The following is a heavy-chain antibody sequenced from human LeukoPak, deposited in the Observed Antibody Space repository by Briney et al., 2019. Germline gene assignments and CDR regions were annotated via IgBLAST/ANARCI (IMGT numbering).Heavy chain of an antibody. V-gene: IGHV3-48*03. Sequence: PGGSLRLSCAASGFTFSIYEMSWVRQAPGKGLEWLSYMSSRGSTISYADSVKGRFTISRDNAKNSLCLQMNSLRAEDTAVYYCARARTPDYWGQGTLVTVSS. CDR3: ARARTPDY. CDR2: MSSRGSTI. D-gene: IGHD2-15*01. J-gene: IGHJ4*02. CDR1: GFTFSIYE.